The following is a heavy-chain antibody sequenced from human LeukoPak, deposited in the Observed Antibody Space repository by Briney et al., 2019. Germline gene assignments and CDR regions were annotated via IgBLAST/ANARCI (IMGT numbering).Heavy chain of an antibody. Sequence: GGSLRLSCAASGFTFSSCNMNWVRQAPGKGLEWVSYISSSGETIFYADSVKGRFTISRGNAKNSLYLQMNGLRDEDTAVYYCARGLGSSWFYRWGQGTLVTVSS. V-gene: IGHV3-48*02. CDR1: GFTFSSCN. CDR2: ISSSGETI. CDR3: ARGLGSSWFYR. D-gene: IGHD6-13*01. J-gene: IGHJ4*02.